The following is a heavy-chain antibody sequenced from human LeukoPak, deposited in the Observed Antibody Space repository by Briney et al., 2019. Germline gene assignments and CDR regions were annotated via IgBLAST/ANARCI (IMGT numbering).Heavy chain of an antibody. CDR1: GGSISSSSYY. V-gene: IGHV4-39*01. Sequence: SETLSLTCTVPGGSISSSSYYWGWIRQPPGKGLEWIGGIYYSGSTYYNPSLKSRVTISVDTSKNQSSLKLSSVTAADAAVYYCARVVGSAFDIWGQGTMVTVSS. CDR3: ARVVGSAFDI. J-gene: IGHJ3*02. CDR2: IYYSGST. D-gene: IGHD2-15*01.